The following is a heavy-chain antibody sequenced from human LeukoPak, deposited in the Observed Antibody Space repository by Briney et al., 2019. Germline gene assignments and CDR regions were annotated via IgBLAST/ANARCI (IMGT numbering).Heavy chain of an antibody. J-gene: IGHJ3*01. CDR1: GFTISDDG. V-gene: IGHV3-23*01. Sequence: GGSLRLSCAASGFTISDDGLVWGRQAPGKGLEWVSGSRSGGANNFYADAVKGRFTISRDNSKNTLYLQMNSLRADDTAVYYCGRDPNGDYLGAFEFWGHGTTVIVSS. CDR2: SRSGGANN. CDR3: GRDPNGDYLGAFEF. D-gene: IGHD4-17*01.